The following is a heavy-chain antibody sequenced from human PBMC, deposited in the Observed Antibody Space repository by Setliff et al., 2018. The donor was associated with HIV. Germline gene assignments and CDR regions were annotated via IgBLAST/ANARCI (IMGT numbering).Heavy chain of an antibody. CDR1: GGTFSSYA. J-gene: IGHJ4*02. CDR3: ARNSFPVGVTGTGPLFDY. D-gene: IGHD6-19*01. Sequence: SVKVSCKTSGGTFSSYAVSWVRQAPGQGLEWMGGIIPILGIANYAQKFQGRVTMTTDTSTNTAYMEVRSLRSDDTAVYYCARNSFPVGVTGTGPLFDYWGQGTLVTVSS. CDR2: IIPILGIA. V-gene: IGHV1-69*10.